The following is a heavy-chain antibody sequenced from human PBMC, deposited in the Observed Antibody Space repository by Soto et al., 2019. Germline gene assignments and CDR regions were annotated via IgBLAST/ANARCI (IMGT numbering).Heavy chain of an antibody. J-gene: IGHJ3*02. Sequence: ASVKVSCKAYGYVFTSYGITWVRQAPGQGLEWMGWVNTYNGNPTYAQKVQGRVTMTTDTSTGTAYMEMKSLTSEDTAVYYCAVPLWSDGLDTWGQGTMVTVSS. D-gene: IGHD3-16*01. V-gene: IGHV1-18*01. CDR3: AVPLWSDGLDT. CDR1: GYVFTSYG. CDR2: VNTYNGNP.